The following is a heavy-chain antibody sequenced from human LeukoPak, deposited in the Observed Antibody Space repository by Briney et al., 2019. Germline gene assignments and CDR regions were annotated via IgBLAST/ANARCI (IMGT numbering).Heavy chain of an antibody. V-gene: IGHV4-59*01. D-gene: IGHD6-13*01. CDR2: IYYSGST. CDR1: GGSLSSYF. Sequence: NPSETLSLTCTVSGGSLSSYFWSWIRQPPGKGLEWIAYIYYSGSTNYNPSLKSRVTISVDTSKNQFSLKLSSVTAADTAVYYCARQPSSWFTSFDSWGQGTLVTVSS. J-gene: IGHJ4*02. CDR3: ARQPSSWFTSFDS.